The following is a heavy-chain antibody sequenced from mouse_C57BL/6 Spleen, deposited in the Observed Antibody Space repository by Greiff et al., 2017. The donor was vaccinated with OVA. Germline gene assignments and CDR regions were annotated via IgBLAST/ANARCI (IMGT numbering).Heavy chain of an antibody. J-gene: IGHJ4*01. CDR3: ARGVEGSYAMDY. CDR1: GYSITSGYY. CDR2: ISYDGSN. V-gene: IGHV3-6*01. Sequence: VQLKESGPGLVKPSQSLSLTCSVTGYSITSGYYWNLIRQFPGNKLEWMGYISYDGSNNYNPTLKNRISITRDTSKNQFFLKLNSVTTEDTATYYCARGVEGSYAMDYWGQGTSVTVSS.